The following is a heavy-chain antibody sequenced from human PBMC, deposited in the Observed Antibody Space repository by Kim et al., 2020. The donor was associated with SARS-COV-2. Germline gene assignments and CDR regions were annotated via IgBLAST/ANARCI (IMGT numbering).Heavy chain of an antibody. CDR1: GFTFDDYT. CDR3: AKDSVRIADDAFDI. CDR2: ISWDGGST. V-gene: IGHV3-43*01. D-gene: IGHD6-13*01. J-gene: IGHJ3*02. Sequence: GGSLRLSCAASGFTFDDYTMHWVRQAPGKGLEWVSLISWDGGSTYYADSVKGRFTISRDNSKNSLYLQMNSLRTEDTALYYCAKDSVRIADDAFDIWGQGTMVTVSS.